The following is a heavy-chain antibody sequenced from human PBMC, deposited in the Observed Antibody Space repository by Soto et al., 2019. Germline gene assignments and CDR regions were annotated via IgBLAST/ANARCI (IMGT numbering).Heavy chain of an antibody. CDR1: GFTFSNAW. CDR2: IKSKTDGGTT. J-gene: IGHJ4*02. V-gene: IGHV3-15*01. CDR3: TTRYLWFGEFVTDY. Sequence: EVQLVESGGGLVKPGGSLRLSCAASGFTFSNAWMSWVRQAPGKGLEWVGRIKSKTDGGTTDYAAPVKGRFTISRDDSKNTLYLQMNSLKTEDTAVYYCTTRYLWFGEFVTDYWGQGTLVTVSS. D-gene: IGHD3-10*01.